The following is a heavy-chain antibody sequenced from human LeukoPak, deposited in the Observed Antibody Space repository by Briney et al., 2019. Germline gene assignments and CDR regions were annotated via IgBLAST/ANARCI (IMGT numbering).Heavy chain of an antibody. CDR3: VRGDFDY. CDR1: GYTFTTYY. J-gene: IGHJ4*02. Sequence: ASVKVSCKAAGYTFTTYYLHWMRQAPGQGLEWMGWINPNSGGTNYAQKFQGRVTMTRDTSISTAYVDLSRLASDDTAVYYCVRGDFDYWGQGTLVTVSS. CDR2: INPNSGGT. V-gene: IGHV1-2*02.